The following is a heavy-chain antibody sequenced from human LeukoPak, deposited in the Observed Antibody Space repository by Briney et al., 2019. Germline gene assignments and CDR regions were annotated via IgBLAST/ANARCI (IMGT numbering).Heavy chain of an antibody. J-gene: IGHJ3*02. CDR1: GFTFSSYE. Sequence: PGGSLRLSCAASGFTFSSYERNWVRQAPGKGLEWVSYISSSGSTIYYADSVKGRFTISRDNAKNSLYLQMNSLRAEVTAVYYCAISQKWDWGLSLDAFDIWGQGTMVTVSS. D-gene: IGHD7-27*01. V-gene: IGHV3-48*03. CDR3: AISQKWDWGLSLDAFDI. CDR2: ISSSGSTI.